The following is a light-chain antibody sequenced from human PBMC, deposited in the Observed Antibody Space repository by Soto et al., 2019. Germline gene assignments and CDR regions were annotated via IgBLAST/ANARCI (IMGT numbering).Light chain of an antibody. CDR2: DVS. CDR1: SSDVGGYNY. Sequence: QSALTQPASVSGSPGQSITISCTGTSSDVGGYNYVSWYQQHPGKAPKLMIYDVSNRPSWVSNRFSGSKSGNTASLTISGLQAEDEADYYCSSYTSSSMVFGGGTKLTVL. CDR3: SSYTSSSMV. J-gene: IGLJ2*01. V-gene: IGLV2-14*01.